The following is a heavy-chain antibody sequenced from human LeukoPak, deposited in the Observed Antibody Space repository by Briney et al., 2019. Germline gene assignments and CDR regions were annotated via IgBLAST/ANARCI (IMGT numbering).Heavy chain of an antibody. J-gene: IGHJ5*02. CDR1: GYTFTGYY. D-gene: IGHD6-13*01. V-gene: IGHV1-2*02. Sequence: GASVKVSCKASGYTFTGYYMHWVRQAPGQGLEWMGWINPNSGGTNYAQKFQGRVTMTRDTSISTAYMELSRLRSDDTAVYYCARATAAAGPVAYISWGQGTLVTVSS. CDR2: INPNSGGT. CDR3: ARATAAAGPVAYIS.